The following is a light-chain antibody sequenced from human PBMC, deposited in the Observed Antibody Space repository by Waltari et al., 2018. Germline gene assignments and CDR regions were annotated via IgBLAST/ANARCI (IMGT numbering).Light chain of an antibody. Sequence: EIVMTQSPATLSVSPGDRATLSCRASQSVSSNLAWYQQKLGQAPRLLIYSASTRAAGVPDRFSGSGSGTQFTLTISSLQSEDFAVYYCQQYYPTPPEYTFGQGTKLEIK. CDR1: QSVSSN. V-gene: IGKV3-15*01. J-gene: IGKJ2*01. CDR3: QQYYPTPPEYT. CDR2: SAS.